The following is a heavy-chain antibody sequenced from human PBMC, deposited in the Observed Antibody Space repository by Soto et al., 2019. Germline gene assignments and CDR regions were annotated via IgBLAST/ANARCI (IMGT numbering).Heavy chain of an antibody. J-gene: IGHJ6*02. V-gene: IGHV6-1*01. CDR1: GERVSSTSAS. CDR2: TYYRSKWNN. CDR3: TGITSFRGMDV. D-gene: IGHD3-10*01. Sequence: PSQALSLTCASPGERVSSTSASWNWIRQSPSRGLEWLGRTYYRSKWNNDYALSVKSRITINPDTPKNQFSLHLYSVTPEDTAIYYCTGITSFRGMDVWGQGTPVTVSS.